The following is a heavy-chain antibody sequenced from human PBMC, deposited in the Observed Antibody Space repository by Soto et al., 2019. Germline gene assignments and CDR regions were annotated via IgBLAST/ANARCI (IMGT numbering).Heavy chain of an antibody. V-gene: IGHV4-30-2*01. D-gene: IGHD3-22*01. J-gene: IGHJ4*02. Sequence: SETLSLTCAVSGGSISSGGYSWSWIRQPPGKGLEWIGYIYHSGSTYYNPSLKSRVTISVDRSKNQFSLKLSSVTAADTAVYYCARETYYDSSGYPSDYWGQGTLVTVSS. CDR3: ARETYYDSSGYPSDY. CDR1: GGSISSGGYS. CDR2: IYHSGST.